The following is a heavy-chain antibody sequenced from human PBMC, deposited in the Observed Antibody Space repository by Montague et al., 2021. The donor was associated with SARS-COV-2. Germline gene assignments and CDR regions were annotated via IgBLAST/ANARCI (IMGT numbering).Heavy chain of an antibody. CDR2: IYYSGST. Sequence: SETLSLTCTVSDGSISSSSYYWGWIRQPPGKGLEWIGSIYYSGSTYYNPSLKSRVTISVDTSKNQFPLKLSSVTAADTAVYYCASKGPFTMIVGNTFDYWGQGTLVTVSS. D-gene: IGHD3-22*01. CDR1: DGSISSSSYY. V-gene: IGHV4-39*01. J-gene: IGHJ4*02. CDR3: ASKGPFTMIVGNTFDY.